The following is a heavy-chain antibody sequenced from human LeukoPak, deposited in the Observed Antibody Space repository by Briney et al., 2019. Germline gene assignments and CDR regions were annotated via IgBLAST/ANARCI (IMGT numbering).Heavy chain of an antibody. J-gene: IGHJ4*02. CDR3: ARVTWGGGYFDY. CDR2: INPNSGGT. V-gene: IGHV1-2*02. D-gene: IGHD2-15*01. Sequence: ASVKVSCKASGYTFTGYYMHWVRQAPGQGLEWMGWINPNSGGTNYAQKFQGRVTMTRDTSISTAYMELSRLRSDDTAVYYCARVTWGGGYFDYWGQGTLVTVSS. CDR1: GYTFTGYY.